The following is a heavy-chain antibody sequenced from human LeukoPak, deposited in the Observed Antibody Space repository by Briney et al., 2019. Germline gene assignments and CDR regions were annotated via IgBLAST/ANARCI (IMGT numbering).Heavy chain of an antibody. J-gene: IGHJ4*02. Sequence: SETLSLTCAVYGGSFSGYYWIWIRQPPGKGLEWIGEINHSGSTNYNPSLKSRVTISVDTSKNQFSLKLSSVTAADTAVYYCARRYSLDYWGQGTLVTVSS. CDR1: GGSFSGYY. CDR2: INHSGST. V-gene: IGHV4-34*01. CDR3: ARRYSLDY. D-gene: IGHD6-13*01.